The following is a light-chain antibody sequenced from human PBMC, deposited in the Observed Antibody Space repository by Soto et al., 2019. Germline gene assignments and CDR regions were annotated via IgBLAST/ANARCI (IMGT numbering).Light chain of an antibody. CDR2: DAS. Sequence: AIQLTQSPSSLSSSVGDRVTITCRASQGISSALAWYQQKPGKAPKLLIYDASSMESGVPSRFSGSGSGTDFTLTISSLQPEDFATYYCQQFNSYPRTFGQGTKLEIK. V-gene: IGKV1-13*02. CDR1: QGISSA. CDR3: QQFNSYPRT. J-gene: IGKJ2*01.